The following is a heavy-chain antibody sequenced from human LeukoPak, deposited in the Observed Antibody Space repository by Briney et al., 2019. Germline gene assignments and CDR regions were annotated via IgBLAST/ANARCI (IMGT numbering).Heavy chain of an antibody. CDR1: GFTFSGYS. V-gene: IGHV3-23*01. Sequence: GGSLRLSCAASGFTFSGYSMNWVRQAPGKGLEWVSAISGGGGTTYYADSVKGRFTISRDNSKNTLYLQMNSLRAEDTAAYYCAKDGGYWGQGTLVTVSS. D-gene: IGHD3-16*01. CDR2: ISGGGGTT. J-gene: IGHJ4*02. CDR3: AKDGGY.